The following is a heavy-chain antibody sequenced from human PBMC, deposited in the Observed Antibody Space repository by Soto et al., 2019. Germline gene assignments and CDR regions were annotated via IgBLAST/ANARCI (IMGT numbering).Heavy chain of an antibody. CDR2: IWYDGSNK. CDR1: GFTFSSYG. Sequence: QVQLVESGGGVVQPGRSLRLSCAASGFTFSSYGMHWVRQAPGKGLEWVAVIWYDGSNKYYADSVKGRFTISRDNSKNTLYLQMNSLRAEDTAVYYCARVIVRGYYTQGAFDIWGQGTMVTVSS. D-gene: IGHD3-3*01. V-gene: IGHV3-33*01. J-gene: IGHJ3*02. CDR3: ARVIVRGYYTQGAFDI.